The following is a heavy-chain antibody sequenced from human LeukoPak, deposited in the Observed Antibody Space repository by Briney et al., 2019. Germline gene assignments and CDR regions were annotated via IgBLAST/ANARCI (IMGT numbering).Heavy chain of an antibody. Sequence: TGGSLRLSCAVSEFPFSKAWMSWVRQAPGKGLEWVGRIKSKTDGGTTDYAAPVKGRFTISRDDSKNTLYLQMNSLKTEDTAVYYCAKDRDLASWGQGTLVTVSS. CDR2: IKSKTDGGTT. CDR3: AKDRDLAS. CDR1: EFPFSKAW. J-gene: IGHJ5*02. V-gene: IGHV3-15*01.